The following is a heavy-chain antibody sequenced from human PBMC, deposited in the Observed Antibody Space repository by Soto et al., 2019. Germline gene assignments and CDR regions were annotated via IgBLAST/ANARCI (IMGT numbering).Heavy chain of an antibody. D-gene: IGHD3-22*01. CDR2: ISGSGGST. J-gene: IGHJ3*02. V-gene: IGHV3-23*01. CDR3: AKDLTRGYYDSSGAFDI. Sequence: GGSLRLSCAASGFTFSSYAMSWVRQAPGKGLEWVSAISGSGGSTYYADSVKGRFTISRDNSKNTLYLQMNSLRAEDTAVYYCAKDLTRGYYDSSGAFDIWGQGTMVTVSS. CDR1: GFTFSSYA.